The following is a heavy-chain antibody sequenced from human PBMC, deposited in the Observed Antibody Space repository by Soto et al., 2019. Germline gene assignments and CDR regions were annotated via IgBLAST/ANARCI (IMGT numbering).Heavy chain of an antibody. V-gene: IGHV1-3*01. CDR2: INAGNGNT. D-gene: IGHD3-3*01. J-gene: IGHJ4*02. Sequence: ASVKVSFKASGYTFTSYAMHWVRQAPGQRLEWMGWINAGNGNTKYSQKFQGRVTITRDTSASTAYMELSSLRSEDTAVYYCARDQRITIFGYDYWGQGTLVTVSS. CDR3: ARDQRITIFGYDY. CDR1: GYTFTSYA.